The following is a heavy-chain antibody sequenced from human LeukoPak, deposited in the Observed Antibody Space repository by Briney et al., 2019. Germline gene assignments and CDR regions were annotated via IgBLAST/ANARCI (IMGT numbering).Heavy chain of an antibody. Sequence: SVKVSCKASGFTFTSSAMQWVRQARGQRLEWIGWIVVGSGNTNYAQKFQERVTITTDMSTSTAYMELSSLRSEDTAVYYCAAAEWFMPDGETPFDYWGQGTLVTVSS. J-gene: IGHJ4*02. D-gene: IGHD3-3*01. CDR3: AAAEWFMPDGETPFDY. CDR1: GFTFTSSA. CDR2: IVVGSGNT. V-gene: IGHV1-58*02.